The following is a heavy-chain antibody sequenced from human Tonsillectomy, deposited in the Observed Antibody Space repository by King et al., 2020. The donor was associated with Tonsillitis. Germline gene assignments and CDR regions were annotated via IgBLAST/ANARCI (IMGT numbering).Heavy chain of an antibody. CDR1: GFTFSSYW. Sequence: VQLVESGGGLVQPGGSLRLSCAASGFTFSSYWMSWVRQAPGKGLEWVANIKQDGSEKYYVDSVKGRFTISRDNAKNSLYLKMNSLIAEDTAVYYCERELHGSSGWWLTYFDYWGQGTLVTVSS. V-gene: IGHV3-7*03. J-gene: IGHJ4*02. CDR2: IKQDGSEK. CDR3: ERELHGSSGWWLTYFDY. D-gene: IGHD6-19*01.